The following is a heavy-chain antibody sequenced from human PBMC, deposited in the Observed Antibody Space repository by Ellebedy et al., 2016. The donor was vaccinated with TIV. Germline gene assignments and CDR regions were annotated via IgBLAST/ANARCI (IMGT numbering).Heavy chain of an antibody. V-gene: IGHV1-2*02. Sequence: ASVKVSCKASGYSFTGYYMHWLRQAPGQGLEWMGWINPNSGDTNYAQKLQGRVTMTRDTSISTAYMELSSQRADDSAVYYCARGPSHGAFDIWGQGTMVTVSS. J-gene: IGHJ3*02. CDR1: GYSFTGYY. CDR2: INPNSGDT. CDR3: ARGPSHGAFDI.